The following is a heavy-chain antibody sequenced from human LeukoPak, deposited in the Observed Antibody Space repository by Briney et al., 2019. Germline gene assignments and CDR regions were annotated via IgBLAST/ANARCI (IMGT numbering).Heavy chain of an antibody. D-gene: IGHD3-16*02. Sequence: PGGSLRLSCRTSGFNFGDYAMSWVRQAPGRGLEWVGFIRSYAHGGTAEYAASVRGRFTFSRDDSNSIAYLEMNSLKTDDTAMYYCVRDYHKMTYEDAFAVWGHGTMVTVSS. CDR2: IRSYAHGGTA. V-gene: IGHV3-49*04. CDR3: VRDYHKMTYEDAFAV. J-gene: IGHJ3*01. CDR1: GFNFGDYA.